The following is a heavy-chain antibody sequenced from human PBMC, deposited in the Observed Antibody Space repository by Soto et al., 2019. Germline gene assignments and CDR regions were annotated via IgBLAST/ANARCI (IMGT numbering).Heavy chain of an antibody. CDR1: GFTFSSYA. Sequence: PGGSLRLSCAASGFTFSSYAMSWVRQAQGKGLEWVSAISGSGGSTYYADSVKGRFTISRDNSKNTLYLQMNSLRAEDTAVYYCAKDIVVVPAAMSEAFDIWGQGTMVTVSS. J-gene: IGHJ3*02. CDR2: ISGSGGST. D-gene: IGHD2-2*01. CDR3: AKDIVVVPAAMSEAFDI. V-gene: IGHV3-23*01.